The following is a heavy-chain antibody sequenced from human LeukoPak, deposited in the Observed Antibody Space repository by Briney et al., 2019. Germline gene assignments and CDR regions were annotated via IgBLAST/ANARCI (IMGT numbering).Heavy chain of an antibody. Sequence: PGGSLRLSCAASGFTFSSYSMNWVRQAPGKGLEWVSSISSSSSYIYYADSVKGRFTISRDNDKNSLYLQINSLRAEDTAVYYCARYSSSWYTPKNYFDYWGQGTLVTVSS. D-gene: IGHD6-13*01. CDR2: ISSSSSYI. CDR3: ARYSSSWYTPKNYFDY. V-gene: IGHV3-21*01. CDR1: GFTFSSYS. J-gene: IGHJ4*02.